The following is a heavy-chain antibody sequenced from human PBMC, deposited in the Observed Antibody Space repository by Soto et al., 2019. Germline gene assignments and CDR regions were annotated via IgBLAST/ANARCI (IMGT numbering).Heavy chain of an antibody. D-gene: IGHD6-19*01. CDR1: GFTFDDYA. CDR3: AKANREISTLAVARKGGFDY. V-gene: IGHV3-9*01. Sequence: VQLVESGGGLVQPGRSLRLSCAASGFTFDDYAMHWVRQAPGKGLEWVSGISWNSGSIGYADSVKGRFTISRDNAKNSLYLQMNSLRAEDTALYYCAKANREISTLAVARKGGFDYWGQGTLVTVSS. J-gene: IGHJ4*02. CDR2: ISWNSGSI.